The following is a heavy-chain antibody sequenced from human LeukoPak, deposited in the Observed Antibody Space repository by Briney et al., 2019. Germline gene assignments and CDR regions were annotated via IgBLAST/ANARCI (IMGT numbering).Heavy chain of an antibody. D-gene: IGHD3-10*02. CDR3: AELDITTIGGV. CDR1: GFTFSRYE. V-gene: IGHV3-48*03. CDR2: ISSSGSTI. Sequence: GGSLRLSCAASGFTFSRYEMNWVRQAPGKGLEWVSYISSSGSTIYYADSVKGRFTISRDNAKNSLYLQMNSLRAEDTAVYYCAELDITTIGGVWGKGTTVTISS. J-gene: IGHJ6*04.